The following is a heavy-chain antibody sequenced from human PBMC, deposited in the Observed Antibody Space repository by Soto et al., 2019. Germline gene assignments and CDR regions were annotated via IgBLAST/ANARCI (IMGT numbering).Heavy chain of an antibody. CDR3: ARVRGGSGGHGDPLDY. V-gene: IGHV3-74*01. CDR2: IDGDGSTT. Sequence: EVQLVESGGGLVQPGGSLRLSCAVSGLTFSGYWLHWVRHAPGKGLVWVSHIDGDGSTTTYAGSVKGRFTISRDDAKNTLYLQMNSLRAEDTDVYYCARVRGGSGGHGDPLDYWGQGILVTVSS. CDR1: GLTFSGYW. J-gene: IGHJ4*02. D-gene: IGHD2-15*01.